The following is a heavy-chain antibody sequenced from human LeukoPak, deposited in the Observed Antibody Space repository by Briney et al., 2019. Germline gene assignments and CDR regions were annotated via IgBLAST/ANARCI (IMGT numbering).Heavy chain of an antibody. CDR1: GGTFSSYA. CDR2: IIPIFGTA. V-gene: IGHV1-69*13. CDR3: ARDETMQGVITNHAFDI. Sequence: GASVKVSCKASGGTFSSYAISWVRQAPGQGLEWMGGIIPIFGTANYAQKFQGRVTITADESTSTAYMELSSLRSEDTAAYYCARDETMQGVITNHAFDIWGQGTMVTVSS. J-gene: IGHJ3*02. D-gene: IGHD3-10*01.